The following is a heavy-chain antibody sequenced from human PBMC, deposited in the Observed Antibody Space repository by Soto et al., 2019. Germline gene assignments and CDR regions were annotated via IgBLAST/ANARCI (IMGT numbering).Heavy chain of an antibody. V-gene: IGHV4-34*01. D-gene: IGHD3-10*01. J-gene: IGHJ3*02. CDR2: INHSGST. Sequence: SETLSLTCAVYGGSFSGYYWSWIRQPPGKGLEWIGEINHSGSTNYNPSLKSRVTISVDTSKNQFSLKLSSVTAADTAVYYCARISPNTMVRGVIIISDAFDIWGQGTMVTVSS. CDR3: ARISPNTMVRGVIIISDAFDI. CDR1: GGSFSGYY.